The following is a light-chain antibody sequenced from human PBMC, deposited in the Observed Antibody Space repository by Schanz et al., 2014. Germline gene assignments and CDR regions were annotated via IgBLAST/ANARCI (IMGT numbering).Light chain of an antibody. CDR1: SSNIGTDT. CDR3: AEWRDSLSGWV. J-gene: IGLJ3*02. V-gene: IGLV1-44*01. CDR2: GNN. Sequence: QSVLTQPPSASGTPGQRVTISCSGSSSNIGTDTVNWYQQLPGTAPKLLIYGNNQRPSGVPDRFSGSKSGTSASLAISGLQSEDEADYYCAEWRDSLSGWVFGGGTKLTVL.